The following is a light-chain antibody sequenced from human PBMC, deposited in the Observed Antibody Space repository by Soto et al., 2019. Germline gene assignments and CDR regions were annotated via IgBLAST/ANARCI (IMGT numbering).Light chain of an antibody. V-gene: IGLV2-8*01. Sequence: QSALTQPASVSGSPGQSITISCTGTSSDVGAYNYISWYQQHPGKAPKLMIYAVTERPSGVPDRFSGSKSGNTASLTVSGLQTEDEADYYCSSHAGNNNYVFGTGTKLTVL. CDR3: SSHAGNNNYV. J-gene: IGLJ1*01. CDR2: AVT. CDR1: SSDVGAYNY.